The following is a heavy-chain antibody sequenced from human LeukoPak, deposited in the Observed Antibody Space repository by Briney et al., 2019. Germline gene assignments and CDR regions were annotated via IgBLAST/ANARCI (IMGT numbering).Heavy chain of an antibody. CDR3: ARDSNGGHFDY. D-gene: IGHD3-22*01. CDR1: GFTFSSYA. V-gene: IGHV3-30*04. Sequence: GRSLRLSCAASGFTFSSYAMHWVRQAPGKGLEWVAVISYDGSNKYYADSVKGRFTISRDNSKNTLYLQMNSLRAEDTAVYYCARDSNGGHFDYWGQGTLVTVSS. J-gene: IGHJ4*02. CDR2: ISYDGSNK.